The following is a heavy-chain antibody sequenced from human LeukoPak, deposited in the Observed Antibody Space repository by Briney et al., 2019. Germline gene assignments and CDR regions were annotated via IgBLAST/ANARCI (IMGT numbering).Heavy chain of an antibody. Sequence: GASVKVSCKASGGTLSSYAISWVRQAPGQGLEWMGGIIPIFGTANYAQKFQGRVTITADESTSTAYMELSSLRSEDTAVYYCARERSSGWSPFDYWGQGTLVTVSS. CDR2: IIPIFGTA. J-gene: IGHJ4*02. CDR3: ARERSSGWSPFDY. CDR1: GGTLSSYA. D-gene: IGHD6-19*01. V-gene: IGHV1-69*13.